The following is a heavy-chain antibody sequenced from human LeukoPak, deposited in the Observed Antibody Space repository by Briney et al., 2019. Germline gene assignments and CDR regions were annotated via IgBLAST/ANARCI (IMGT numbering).Heavy chain of an antibody. V-gene: IGHV3-23*01. J-gene: IGHJ4*02. Sequence: GGSLRLSCAASGFTFSSYAMSWVRQAPGKGLQWVSGISGSGSGTYYADSVKGRFTISRDNSKNTLYLQMNSLRAEDTAVYYCAKDLSITADGDSDYWGQGTLVTVSP. CDR1: GFTFSSYA. CDR2: ISGSGSGT. CDR3: AKDLSITADGDSDY. D-gene: IGHD6-13*01.